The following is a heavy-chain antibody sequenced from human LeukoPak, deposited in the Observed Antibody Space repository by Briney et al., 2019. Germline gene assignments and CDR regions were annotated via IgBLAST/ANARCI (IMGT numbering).Heavy chain of an antibody. Sequence: PPETLSLTCTVSGGSINSYWSWIRQPAGKGLEWIGRISSSGTITYNPALQSRLSISIDTSKNQFSLKLMSVTAADTAVYYCARDSGTTGEVKFDPWGQGTLVTVSS. CDR2: ISSSGTI. J-gene: IGHJ5*02. D-gene: IGHD3-10*01. CDR1: GGSINSY. CDR3: ARDSGTTGEVKFDP. V-gene: IGHV4-4*07.